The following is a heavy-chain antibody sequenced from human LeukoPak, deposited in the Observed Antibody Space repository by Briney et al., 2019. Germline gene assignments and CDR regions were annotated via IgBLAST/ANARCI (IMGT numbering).Heavy chain of an antibody. CDR2: IKQDGNEK. J-gene: IGHJ5*02. V-gene: IGHV3-7*01. CDR3: ARDLSKRMVRGDWFDP. CDR1: GFTFSSYW. D-gene: IGHD3-10*01. Sequence: GGSLRLSCAASGFTFSSYWMSWVRQAPGKGLEWVANIKQDGNEKYYVDSVKGRFTISRDNAKNSLYLQMNSLRAEDTAVYYCARDLSKRMVRGDWFDPWGQGTLVTVSS.